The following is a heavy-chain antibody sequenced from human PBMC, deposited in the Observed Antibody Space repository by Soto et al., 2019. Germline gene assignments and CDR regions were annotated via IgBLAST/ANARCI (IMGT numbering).Heavy chain of an antibody. CDR1: GYTFTSYG. J-gene: IGHJ4*02. Sequence: GASVKVSCKASGYTFTSYGISWVRQAPGQGLEWMGWISAYNGNTNYAQKLQGRVTMTTDTSTSTAYMELRSLRSDDTAVYYCARFLLGSSGWYRSYYFDYWGQGTLVTVSS. CDR3: ARFLLGSSGWYRSYYFDY. V-gene: IGHV1-18*01. CDR2: ISAYNGNT. D-gene: IGHD6-19*01.